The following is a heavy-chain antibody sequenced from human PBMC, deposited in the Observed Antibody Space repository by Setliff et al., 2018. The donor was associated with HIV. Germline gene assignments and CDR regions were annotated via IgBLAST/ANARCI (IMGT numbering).Heavy chain of an antibody. V-gene: IGHV1-3*01. D-gene: IGHD6-19*01. CDR1: GYTFAAHP. CDR3: AKEWAVAGTGFGDH. J-gene: IGHJ4*01. CDR2: INVALVKT. Sequence: GASVKVSCKASGYTFAAHPIHWVRQAPGQRLEWMGWINVALVKTKYSQRLQGRVTISSDTSANTVYMELSSLTSEDTALYYCAKEWAVAGTGFGDHWGHGTLVTVSS.